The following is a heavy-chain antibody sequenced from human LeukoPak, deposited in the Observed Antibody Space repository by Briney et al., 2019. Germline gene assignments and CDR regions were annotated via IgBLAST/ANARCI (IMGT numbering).Heavy chain of an antibody. V-gene: IGHV4-39*07. CDR2: IYYSGST. CDR1: GGSISSSSYY. J-gene: IGHJ4*02. CDR3: ARSQQLVRTFDS. D-gene: IGHD1-1*01. Sequence: SETLSLTCTVSGGSISSSSYYWGWIRQPPGKGLEWIGSIYYSGSTYYNPSLKSRVTISVDTSKNQLSLRLSSVTAADTAVYYCARSQQLVRTFDSWGQGTLVTVSS.